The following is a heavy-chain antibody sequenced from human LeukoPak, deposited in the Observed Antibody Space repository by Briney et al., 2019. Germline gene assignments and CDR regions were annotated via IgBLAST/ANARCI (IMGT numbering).Heavy chain of an antibody. V-gene: IGHV1-2*06. J-gene: IGHJ4*02. D-gene: IGHD6-6*01. Sequence: ASVKVSCKASGYTFTGYYMHWVPQAPGQGLEWIGRINPNSGGTNYAQKFEGRVTMTRDTSISTAYMELSRLRSDDTAVYYCARSASPLFDYWGQGTLVTVSS. CDR1: GYTFTGYY. CDR3: ARSASPLFDY. CDR2: INPNSGGT.